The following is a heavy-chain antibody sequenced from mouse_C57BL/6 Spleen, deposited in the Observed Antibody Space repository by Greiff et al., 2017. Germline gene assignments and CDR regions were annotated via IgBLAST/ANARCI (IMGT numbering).Heavy chain of an antibody. CDR1: GYAFSSYW. CDR3: ARSGNYFYGSRNFDV. CDR2: IYPGDGDT. D-gene: IGHD1-1*01. Sequence: QVQLQQSGAELVKPGASVKISCKASGYAFSSYWMNWVKQRPGKGLEWIGQIYPGDGDTNYNGKFKGKATLTADKSSSTAYMQLNSLTSEDSAVYFCARSGNYFYGSRNFDVWGTGTTVTGSS. J-gene: IGHJ1*03. V-gene: IGHV1-80*01.